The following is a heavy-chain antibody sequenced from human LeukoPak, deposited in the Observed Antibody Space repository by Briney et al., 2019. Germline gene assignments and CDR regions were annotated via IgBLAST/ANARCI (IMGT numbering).Heavy chain of an antibody. CDR1: GGSISTGGYY. Sequence: SETLSLTCTVSGGSISTGGYYWSWIRQHPGKGLEWIGNIYYSGSTYYSPSLKSRVTMSVDTSKNQFSLTLISVTAADTAVYFCARDRVRGNSNPFFDYWGQGTLVTVSS. CDR2: IYYSGST. CDR3: ARDRVRGNSNPFFDY. D-gene: IGHD4-11*01. J-gene: IGHJ4*02. V-gene: IGHV4-31*03.